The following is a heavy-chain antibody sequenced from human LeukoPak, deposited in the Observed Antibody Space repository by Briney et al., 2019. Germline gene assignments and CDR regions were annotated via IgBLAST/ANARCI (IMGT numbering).Heavy chain of an antibody. J-gene: IGHJ4*02. D-gene: IGHD3-10*01. V-gene: IGHV3-20*04. CDR3: ARDLYGEKSLDY. Sequence: GGSLRLSCAASGFTFDDYGMSWVRQAPGKGLEWVSGINWNGGNTGYADSVKGRFTISRDDAKNSLYLQMNSLRAEDTALYYCARDLYGEKSLDYWGQGTLVTVSS. CDR1: GFTFDDYG. CDR2: INWNGGNT.